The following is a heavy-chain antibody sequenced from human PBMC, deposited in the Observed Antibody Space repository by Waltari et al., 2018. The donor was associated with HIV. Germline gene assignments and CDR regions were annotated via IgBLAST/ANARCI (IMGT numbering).Heavy chain of an antibody. V-gene: IGHV4-34*02. J-gene: IGHJ4*02. CDR2: INHSGRT. CDR1: CGSSSNYY. CDR3: ARGQYGPGSREDY. Sequence: QVQLQQWGTGLLKPSETLSLTCAVQCGSSSNYYWSWIRQPPGKGLEWIAEINHSGRTNYNPSLKSRLTISVDTSKTQFSVKLTSVTAADTAVYFCARGQYGPGSREDYCGQGTLVTVAS. D-gene: IGHD3-10*01.